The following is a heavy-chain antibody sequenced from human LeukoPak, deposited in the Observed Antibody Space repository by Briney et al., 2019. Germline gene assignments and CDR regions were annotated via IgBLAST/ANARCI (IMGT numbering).Heavy chain of an antibody. D-gene: IGHD4-23*01. J-gene: IGHJ4*02. CDR1: GGTFSSYA. V-gene: IGHV1-69*13. CDR3: ARDAYGGNGFGGFDY. Sequence: ASVKVSCKASGGTFSSYAISWVRQAPGQGLEWMGGTIPIFGTANYAQKFQGRVTITADESTSTAYMELSSLRSEDTAVYYCARDAYGGNGFGGFDYWGQGTLVTVSS. CDR2: TIPIFGTA.